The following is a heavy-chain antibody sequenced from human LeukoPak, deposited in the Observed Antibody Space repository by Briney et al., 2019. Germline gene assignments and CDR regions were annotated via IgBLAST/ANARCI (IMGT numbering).Heavy chain of an antibody. J-gene: IGHJ6*03. CDR1: GGSISSYY. CDR2: IYYSGST. V-gene: IGHV4-59*01. CDR3: ARERIGVHYYMDV. Sequence: PSETLSLTCTVSGGSISSYYWSWIRQPPGKGLEWIGYIYYSGSTNYNPSLKSRVTISVDTSKNQFSLKLSSVTAADTAVYYCARERIGVHYYMDVWGKGTTVTVSS. D-gene: IGHD2-15*01.